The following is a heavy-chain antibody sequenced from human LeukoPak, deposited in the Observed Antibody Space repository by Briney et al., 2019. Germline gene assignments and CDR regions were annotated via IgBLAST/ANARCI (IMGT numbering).Heavy chain of an antibody. CDR3: ARDLRWNDGHWFDP. CDR1: GYTFTSYD. CDR2: MDPNSGSA. Sequence: ASVKVSCKASGYTFTSYDINWVRQATGQGLEWMGWMDPNSGSAGYAQKFRGRVTMTWNASISTAYMELSSLRSEDTAVYYCARDLRWNDGHWFDPWGQGTLVTVSS. V-gene: IGHV1-8*01. J-gene: IGHJ5*02. D-gene: IGHD1-1*01.